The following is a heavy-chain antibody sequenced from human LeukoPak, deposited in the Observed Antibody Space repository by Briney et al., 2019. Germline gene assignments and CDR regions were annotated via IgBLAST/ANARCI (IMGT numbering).Heavy chain of an antibody. Sequence: ASVKVSCKAPGYTFTSYAMHWVRQAPGQRLEWMGWINAGNGNTKYSQKFQGRVTITRDTSASTAYMELSSLRSEDTAVYYCARAPYYYGSGSSFDYWGQGTLVTVSS. V-gene: IGHV1-3*01. CDR3: ARAPYYYGSGSSFDY. CDR2: INAGNGNT. D-gene: IGHD3-10*01. J-gene: IGHJ4*02. CDR1: GYTFTSYA.